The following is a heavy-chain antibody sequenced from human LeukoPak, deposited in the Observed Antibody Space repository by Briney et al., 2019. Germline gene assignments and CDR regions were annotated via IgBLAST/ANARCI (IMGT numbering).Heavy chain of an antibody. Sequence: PSETLSLTCAVSGGSISSSNWWSWVRQPPGKGLEWIGEINHSGSTNYNPSLKSRVTISVDTSKNQFSLKLSSVTAADTAVYYCATRKPPRWFGAGGGWKNWFDPWGQGTLVTVSS. J-gene: IGHJ5*02. CDR1: GGSISSSNW. CDR3: ATRKPPRWFGAGGGWKNWFDP. D-gene: IGHD3-10*01. V-gene: IGHV4-4*02. CDR2: INHSGST.